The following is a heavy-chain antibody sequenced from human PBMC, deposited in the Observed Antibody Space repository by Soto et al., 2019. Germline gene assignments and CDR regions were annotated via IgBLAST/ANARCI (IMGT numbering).Heavy chain of an antibody. CDR1: GYIFTDHC. V-gene: IGHV5-51*01. CDR3: ATRHYCRGDCTINPDYYYGMAV. CDR2: ICPGYSSI. Sequence: GAEVKEPGESLKISCKGSGYIFTDHCIVWVRQMAGKGLERVGIICPGYSSIIYSPSVQGQVTISADMSIRTAYLQWRSLQASDTAVYYCATRHYCRGDCTINPDYYYGMAVWGQGTTVTVSS. J-gene: IGHJ6*02. D-gene: IGHD2-21*02.